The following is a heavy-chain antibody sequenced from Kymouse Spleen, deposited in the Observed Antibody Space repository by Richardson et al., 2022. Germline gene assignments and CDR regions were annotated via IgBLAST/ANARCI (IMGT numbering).Heavy chain of an antibody. D-gene: IGHD3-22*01. Sequence: EVQLVESGGVVVQPGGSLRLSCAASGFTFDDYTMHWVRQAPGKGLEWVSLISWDGGSTYYADSVKGRFTISRDNSKNSLYLQMNSLRTEDTALYYCAKDIHYYDSSGYNYYGMDVWGQGTTVTVSS. V-gene: IGHV3-43*01. J-gene: IGHJ6*02. CDR1: GFTFDDYT. CDR3: AKDIHYYDSSGYNYYGMDV. CDR2: ISWDGGST.